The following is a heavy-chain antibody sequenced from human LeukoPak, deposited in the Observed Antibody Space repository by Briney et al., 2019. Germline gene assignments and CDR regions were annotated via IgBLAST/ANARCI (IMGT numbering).Heavy chain of an antibody. Sequence: GGSLRLSCAASGFTLSSYWMHWVRQAPGKGLVWVSRINSDGSDTIYGDSEKGRFTISRDNAKNTLYLQMDSLRAEDTAVYYCVRDLNRRVFTDYWGQGTLVTVSS. V-gene: IGHV3-74*01. J-gene: IGHJ4*02. CDR3: VRDLNRRVFTDY. CDR2: INSDGSDT. CDR1: GFTLSSYW.